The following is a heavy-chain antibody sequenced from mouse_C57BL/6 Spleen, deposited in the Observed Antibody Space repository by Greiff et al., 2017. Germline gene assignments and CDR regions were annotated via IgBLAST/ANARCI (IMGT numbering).Heavy chain of an antibody. CDR1: GYSTTSGYY. Sequence: ESGPGLVKPSQSLSLTCSVTGYSTTSGYYWNWIRQFPGNKLEWMGYISYDGSNNYNPSLKNRISITRDTSKNQFFLKLNSVTTEDTATYYCARALYYYGSSLDYWGQGTTLTVSS. D-gene: IGHD1-1*01. V-gene: IGHV3-6*01. CDR3: ARALYYYGSSLDY. CDR2: ISYDGSN. J-gene: IGHJ2*01.